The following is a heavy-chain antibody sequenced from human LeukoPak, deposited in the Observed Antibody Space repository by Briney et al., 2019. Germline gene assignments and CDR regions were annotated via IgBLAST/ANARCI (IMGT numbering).Heavy chain of an antibody. CDR2: ISSSGSTI. CDR1: GFTFSSYE. V-gene: IGHV3-48*03. Sequence: GGSLRLSCAASGFTFSSYEMNWVRQAPGKGLEWVSYISSSGSTIYYADSVKGRSTISRDNAKNSLYLQMNSLRAEDTALYYCAKDMGMDYYDSSGYYYGFDYWGQGTLVTVSS. CDR3: AKDMGMDYYDSSGYYYGFDY. D-gene: IGHD3-22*01. J-gene: IGHJ4*02.